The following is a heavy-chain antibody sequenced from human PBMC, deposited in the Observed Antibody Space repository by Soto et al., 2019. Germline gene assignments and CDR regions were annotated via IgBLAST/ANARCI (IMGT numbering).Heavy chain of an antibody. V-gene: IGHV1-46*01. CDR2: INPSGGRT. CDR1: GYTFTSYY. CDR3: ARDHDYYYYMDV. Sequence: ASVKVSCKASGYTFTSYYMHWVRQAPGQGLEWMGIINPSGGRTSYAQKFQGRVTMTTDKSTSTVYLELSSLRSEDTAVYYCARDHDYYYYMDVWGKGTTVTVSS. J-gene: IGHJ6*03.